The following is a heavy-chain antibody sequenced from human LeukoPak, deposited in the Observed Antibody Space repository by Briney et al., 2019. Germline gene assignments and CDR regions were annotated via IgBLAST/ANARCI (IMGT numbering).Heavy chain of an antibody. J-gene: IGHJ4*02. CDR1: GLTVSSNY. CDR3: AREGYDSSGYPRLLDY. D-gene: IGHD3-22*01. Sequence: GGSLRLSCAASGLTVSSNYITWVRQPPGKGLEWVSVLHAAGGTYYADSVKGRFTISRHISKNKVYLQMNSQRAEDTAVYYCAREGYDSSGYPRLLDYWGQGTLVTVSS. CDR2: LHAAGGT. V-gene: IGHV3-53*04.